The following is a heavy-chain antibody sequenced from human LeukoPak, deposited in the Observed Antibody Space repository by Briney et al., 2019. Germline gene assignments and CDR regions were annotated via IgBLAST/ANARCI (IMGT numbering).Heavy chain of an antibody. V-gene: IGHV3-20*04. D-gene: IGHD2-15*01. CDR2: INWNGVST. CDR3: ASGLGYCSGGTCRTESDY. J-gene: IGHJ4*02. Sequence: PGGSLRLSCAASGFTFDDYGMSWVRQAPGKGLEWVSGINWNGVSTGYADSVKGRFTISRSNVKNSLYLQMDSLRAEDTALYYCASGLGYCSGGTCRTESDYWGQGTLVTVSS. CDR1: GFTFDDYG.